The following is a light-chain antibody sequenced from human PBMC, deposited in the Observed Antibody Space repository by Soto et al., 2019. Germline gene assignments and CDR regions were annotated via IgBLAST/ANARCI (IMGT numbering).Light chain of an antibody. CDR1: QSVSNNY. CDR2: GAS. J-gene: IGKJ1*01. V-gene: IGKV3-20*01. Sequence: EIVMTQSPATMSLSPGERATLSCRASQSVSNNYLAWYQQKPGQAPRLLIYGASNRATGIPDRFSGSGSGTDFTLTISRLEPEDFAVYYCQQYGSSGTFGQGTKVDIK. CDR3: QQYGSSGT.